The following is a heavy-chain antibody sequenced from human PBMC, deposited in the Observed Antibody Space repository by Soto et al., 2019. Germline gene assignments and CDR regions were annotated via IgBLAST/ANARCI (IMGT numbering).Heavy chain of an antibody. D-gene: IGHD3-22*01. CDR3: ARAGSSGYYDYYYYGMDV. CDR1: GGSISSYY. J-gene: IGHJ6*02. V-gene: IGHV4-59*01. Sequence: ETLSLTCTVSGGSISSYYWSWIRQPPGKGLEWIGYIYYSGSTNYNPSLKSRVTISVDTSKNQFSLKLSSVTAADTAVYYCARAGSSGYYDYYYYGMDVWGQGTTVTVSS. CDR2: IYYSGST.